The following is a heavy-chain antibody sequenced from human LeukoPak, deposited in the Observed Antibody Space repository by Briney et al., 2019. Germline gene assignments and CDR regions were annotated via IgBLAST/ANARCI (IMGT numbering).Heavy chain of an antibody. CDR1: GGSFSGYF. V-gene: IGHV4-34*01. CDR3: ARGSGGYFDYYDSSGYALFDY. CDR2: INHSGST. Sequence: SETLSLTCAVHGGSFSGYFWSWIRQPPGKGREWIGEINHSGSTNYNPSLKSRVTISVDTSKNQFSLKLSSVTAADTAVYYCARGSGGYFDYYDSSGYALFDYWGQGTLVTVSS. D-gene: IGHD3-22*01. J-gene: IGHJ4*02.